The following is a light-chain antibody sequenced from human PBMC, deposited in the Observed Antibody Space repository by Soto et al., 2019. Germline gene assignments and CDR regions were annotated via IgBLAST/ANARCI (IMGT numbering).Light chain of an antibody. CDR2: DAS. V-gene: IGKV3-11*01. CDR3: QQRSNWPIT. Sequence: EILLTQSPATLSLSPGERATLSCRASQSVGGSLAWYQQRPGQAPRVLIYDASNRATGIPVRFSGSGSGTDFTLTIRSLEPEDFAVYYCQQRSNWPITFGQGTRLEIK. CDR1: QSVGGS. J-gene: IGKJ5*01.